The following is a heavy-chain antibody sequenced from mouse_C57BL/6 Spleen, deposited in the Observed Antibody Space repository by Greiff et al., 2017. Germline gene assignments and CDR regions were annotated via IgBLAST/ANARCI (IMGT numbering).Heavy chain of an antibody. Sequence: EVQLVESGGGLVQPGGSLKLSCAASGFTFSDYYMYWVRQTPEKRLEWVAYISNGGGSTYYPDTVKGRFTISRDNAKNTLYLQMSRLKSEDTAMYYCARHGDYDAGGYAMDYWGQGTSVTVSS. V-gene: IGHV5-12*01. D-gene: IGHD2-4*01. CDR2: ISNGGGST. CDR3: ARHGDYDAGGYAMDY. J-gene: IGHJ4*01. CDR1: GFTFSDYY.